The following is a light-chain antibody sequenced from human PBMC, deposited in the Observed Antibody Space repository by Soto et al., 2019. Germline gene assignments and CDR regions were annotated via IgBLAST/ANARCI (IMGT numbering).Light chain of an antibody. CDR3: QQSYTLSPLT. J-gene: IGKJ4*01. CDR2: GAS. V-gene: IGKV1-5*01. Sequence: DIQMTQSPSTLSASVGDRVTITCRASQSISSWLAWYQQKPGKAPKLLISGASNLQSGVPSRFSGSGSGTVFTLTISSLQPEDFATYFCQQSYTLSPLTFGGGTKVDIK. CDR1: QSISSW.